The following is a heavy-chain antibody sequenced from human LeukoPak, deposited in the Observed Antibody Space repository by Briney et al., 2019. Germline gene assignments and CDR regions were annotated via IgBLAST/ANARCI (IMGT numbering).Heavy chain of an antibody. CDR1: GFSFSDYS. CDR3: TRGVEMTTISPYY. J-gene: IGHJ4*02. V-gene: IGHV3-49*03. CDR2: IRNRTYGGTT. Sequence: PGGSLRLSCAVSGFSFSDYSISWFRQAPGKGREWVGFIRNRTYGGTTEYAASVKGRFTILRDDSTSIAYLQMNSLKTEDTDMYYCTRGVEMTTISPYYWGQGTLVTVSS. D-gene: IGHD5-24*01.